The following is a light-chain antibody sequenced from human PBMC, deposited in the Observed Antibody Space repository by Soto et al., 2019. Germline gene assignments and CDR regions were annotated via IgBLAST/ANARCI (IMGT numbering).Light chain of an antibody. Sequence: SALTQPASVSGSPSQSITISCTGTSSDVGAYNSVSWYQQHPGKAPKLIIYDVSTRPSGISDRFSGSKSGNTASLTISGLQAEDESDYYCSSYTTSVTYVFGTGTKVTVL. CDR2: DVS. CDR1: SSDVGAYNS. V-gene: IGLV2-14*01. J-gene: IGLJ1*01. CDR3: SSYTTSVTYV.